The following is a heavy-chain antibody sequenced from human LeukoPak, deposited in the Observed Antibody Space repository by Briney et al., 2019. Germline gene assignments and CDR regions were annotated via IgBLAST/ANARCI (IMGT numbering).Heavy chain of an antibody. Sequence: PGGSLRLSCAASGFTFSSYGMHWVRQAPGKGLEWVAVISYDGSNKYYADSVKGRFTISRDNSKNTLYLQMNSLRAEDTAVYYCAEGGDSSGWSGDYFDYWGQGTLVTVSS. D-gene: IGHD6-19*01. V-gene: IGHV3-30*18. J-gene: IGHJ4*02. CDR1: GFTFSSYG. CDR2: ISYDGSNK. CDR3: AEGGDSSGWSGDYFDY.